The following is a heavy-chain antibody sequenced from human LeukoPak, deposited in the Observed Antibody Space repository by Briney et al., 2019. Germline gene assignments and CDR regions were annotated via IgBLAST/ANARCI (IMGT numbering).Heavy chain of an antibody. CDR3: ARGPVRGVISGMDV. CDR2: IYYSGST. V-gene: IGHV4-59*12. CDR1: GGSISSYY. J-gene: IGHJ6*02. Sequence: SETLSLTCTVSGGSISSYYWSWIRQPPGKGLEWIGYIYYSGSTNYNPSLKSRVTISVDTSKNQFSLKLSSVTAADTAVYYCARGPVRGVISGMDVWGQGTTVTVSS. D-gene: IGHD3-10*01.